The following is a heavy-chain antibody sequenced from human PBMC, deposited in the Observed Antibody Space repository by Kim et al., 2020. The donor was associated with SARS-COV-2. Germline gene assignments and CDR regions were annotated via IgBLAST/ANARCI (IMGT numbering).Heavy chain of an antibody. J-gene: IGHJ4*02. D-gene: IGHD1-1*01. CDR3: ARDCSVQRSFEVDY. V-gene: IGHV1-46*01. Sequence: YAQKFQGRVTRTRDTSTSTVYMELSSLRYEDTAVYYCARDCSVQRSFEVDYWGQGTLVTVSS.